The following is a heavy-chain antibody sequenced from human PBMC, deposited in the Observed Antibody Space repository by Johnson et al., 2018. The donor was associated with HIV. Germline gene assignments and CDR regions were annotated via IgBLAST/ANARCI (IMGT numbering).Heavy chain of an antibody. CDR1: GFTFGDYA. Sequence: LVESGGGLVQSGRSLRLSCTTSGFTFGDYAMSWVRQAPGKGLEWVGLIRRKAYGGTTEYAASVKGRFTISRDDSKSIAYLQMNSLKTEDTAVYYCTRAGYTCSWYGRIDAFDIWGQGTMVTVSS. D-gene: IGHD6-13*01. CDR2: IRRKAYGGTT. J-gene: IGHJ3*02. CDR3: TRAGYTCSWYGRIDAFDI. V-gene: IGHV3-49*04.